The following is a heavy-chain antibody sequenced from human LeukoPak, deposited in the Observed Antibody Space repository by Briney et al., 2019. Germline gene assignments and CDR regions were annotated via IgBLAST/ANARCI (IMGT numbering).Heavy chain of an antibody. CDR3: ARDLLGYNYYYMDV. D-gene: IGHD3-16*02. Sequence: PGGSLRLSCAASGFTFSSYNMNWVRQAPGKGLEWVSSISGSTNYIYYADSVKGRFTISRDNAKNSLFLQMNSLRAEDTAVYYCARDLLGYNYYYMDVWGKGTTVTVSS. CDR1: GFTFSSYN. CDR2: ISGSTNYI. V-gene: IGHV3-21*01. J-gene: IGHJ6*03.